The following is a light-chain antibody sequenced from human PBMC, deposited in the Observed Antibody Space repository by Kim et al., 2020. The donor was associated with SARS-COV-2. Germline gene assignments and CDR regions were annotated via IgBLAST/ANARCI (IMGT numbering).Light chain of an antibody. V-gene: IGKV3-15*01. CDR2: SAS. J-gene: IGKJ4*01. CDR1: QSVSTN. CDR3: QQYNDWPLT. Sequence: EIVMTQTPATLSVSPGERATLSCRASQSVSTNLAWYHQRPGQAPRLLIQSASSRATGVPGRVSGSGSRTEFTLTISSLQSEDFGVYYCQQYNDWPLTFVGGTKVDIK.